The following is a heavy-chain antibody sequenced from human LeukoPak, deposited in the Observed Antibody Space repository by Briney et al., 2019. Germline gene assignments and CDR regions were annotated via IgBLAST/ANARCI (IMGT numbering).Heavy chain of an antibody. CDR2: INPNSGGT. D-gene: IGHD6-13*01. Sequence: GASVKVSCKASGYTFTGYYMHWVRQAPGQGLEWMGRINPNSGGTNYAQKFQGRVTMTRDTSISTAYMELSRLRSDDTPVYYCAIRIAAAGSRDYWGQGTLVTVSS. V-gene: IGHV1-2*06. CDR1: GYTFTGYY. J-gene: IGHJ4*02. CDR3: AIRIAAAGSRDY.